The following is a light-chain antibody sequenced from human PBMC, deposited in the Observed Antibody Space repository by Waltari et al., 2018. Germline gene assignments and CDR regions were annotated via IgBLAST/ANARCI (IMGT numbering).Light chain of an antibody. J-gene: IGKJ1*01. CDR3: QNHERLPAV. CDR2: AAS. V-gene: IGKV3-20*01. Sequence: EIVLTQSPGTLSLSPEERATLSCRASQSISRFLAWYQQKPGQAPRLLLYAASSRATGIPDRFSGGGAGTDFSLTITRLEPEDFAVYFCQNHERLPAVFGQGTKVEIK. CDR1: QSISRF.